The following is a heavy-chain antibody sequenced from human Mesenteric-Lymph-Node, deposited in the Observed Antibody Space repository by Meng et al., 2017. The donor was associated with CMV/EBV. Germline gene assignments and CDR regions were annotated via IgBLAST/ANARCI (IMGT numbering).Heavy chain of an antibody. D-gene: IGHD3-10*01. CDR2: INAGNGNT. V-gene: IGHV1-3*01. J-gene: IGHJ4*02. CDR3: ARDRVLLWFGELLDY. CDR1: GSTFTSYA. Sequence: SGSTFTSYAMHWVRQAPGQRLEWMGWINAGNGNTKYSQKFQGRVTITRDTSASTAYMELSSLRSEDTAVYYCARDRVLLWFGELLDYWGQGTLVTVSS.